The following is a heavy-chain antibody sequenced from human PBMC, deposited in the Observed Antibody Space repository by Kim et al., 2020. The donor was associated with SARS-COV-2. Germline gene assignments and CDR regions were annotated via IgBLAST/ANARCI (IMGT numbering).Heavy chain of an antibody. Sequence: GGSLRLSCAASGFTFSSYGMHWVRQAPGKGLEWVAVIWYDGSNKYYADSVKGRFTISRDNSKNTLYLQMNSLRAEDTAVYYCAKTSSGYDSDDYWGQGTLVTVSS. CDR1: GFTFSSYG. D-gene: IGHD5-12*01. CDR2: IWYDGSNK. J-gene: IGHJ4*02. CDR3: AKTSSGYDSDDY. V-gene: IGHV3-33*06.